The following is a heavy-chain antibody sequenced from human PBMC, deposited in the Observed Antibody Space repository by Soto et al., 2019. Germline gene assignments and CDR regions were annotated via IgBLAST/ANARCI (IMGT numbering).Heavy chain of an antibody. D-gene: IGHD2-15*01. CDR1: GYTLTELS. Sequence: ASVKVSCKVSGYTLTELSMHWVRQAPGKGLEWMGGFDPEDGETIYAQKFQGRVTMTEDTSTDTAYMELSSLRSEDTAVYYCATVASSAAATPLSYYYYYYMDVWGKGTTVTVSS. J-gene: IGHJ6*03. CDR2: FDPEDGET. V-gene: IGHV1-24*01. CDR3: ATVASSAAATPLSYYYYYYMDV.